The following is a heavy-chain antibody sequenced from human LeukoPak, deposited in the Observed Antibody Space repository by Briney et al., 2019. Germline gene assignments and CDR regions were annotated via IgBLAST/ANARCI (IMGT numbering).Heavy chain of an antibody. J-gene: IGHJ4*02. Sequence: SETLSLTCTVCGRSISSYYWSWLRQPAGKGLEWIGRIYSTGSTNYNPPLKSRVTMSVDTSKNQFSLRLRSVTAADTAVYYCARQIASAGTAGFDFWGQGALVTVCS. CDR1: GRSISSYY. D-gene: IGHD6-13*01. CDR3: ARQIASAGTAGFDF. V-gene: IGHV4-4*07. CDR2: IYSTGST.